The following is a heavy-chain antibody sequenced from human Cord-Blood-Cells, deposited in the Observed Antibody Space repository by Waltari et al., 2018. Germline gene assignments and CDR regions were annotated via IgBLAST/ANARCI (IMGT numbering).Heavy chain of an antibody. CDR1: GGSISSSSYY. Sequence: QLQLQESGPGLVKPSETLSLTCTVSGGSISSSSYYWGWIRKPPGQGLEWIGSIYYSGSTYYNPSLKSRVTISVDTSKNQFSLKLSSVTAADTAVYYCARLQTFYGSGSVSDAFDIWGQGTMVTVSS. V-gene: IGHV4-39*01. CDR3: ARLQTFYGSGSVSDAFDI. CDR2: IYYSGST. D-gene: IGHD3-10*01. J-gene: IGHJ3*02.